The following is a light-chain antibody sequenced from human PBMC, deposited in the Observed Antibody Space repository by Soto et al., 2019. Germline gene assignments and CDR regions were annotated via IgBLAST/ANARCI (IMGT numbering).Light chain of an antibody. V-gene: IGKV1-27*01. Sequence: DIQMTQSPSSLSASVGDRVTITCRASQGISNYLAWYQQKPGKVPKLLIYAASTLQSGVPSRFSGSGSGTDFTHTISSLQPEDVATYYCQKYNSALTFGGGTKVEIK. CDR2: AAS. CDR3: QKYNSALT. J-gene: IGKJ4*01. CDR1: QGISNY.